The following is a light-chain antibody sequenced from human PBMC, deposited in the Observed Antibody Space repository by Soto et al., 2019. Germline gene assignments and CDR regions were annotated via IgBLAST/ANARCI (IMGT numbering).Light chain of an antibody. CDR3: QHYNSYSEA. CDR1: QDISRF. CDR2: ETS. Sequence: DVQMAQSPSAMSASVGDRVTIACRASQDISRFVAWFQHKPGRAPERLIYETSNLQPGVPSRFSGSGSGTEFTLTISSLQPDDFATYYCQHYNSYSEAFGQGTKVDIK. J-gene: IGKJ1*01. V-gene: IGKV1-17*03.